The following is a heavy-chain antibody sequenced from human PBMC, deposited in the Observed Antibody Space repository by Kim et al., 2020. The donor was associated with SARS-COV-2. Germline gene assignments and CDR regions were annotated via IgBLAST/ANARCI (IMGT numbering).Heavy chain of an antibody. V-gene: IGHV3-23*01. CDR1: GFSFNIYS. Sequence: GGSLRLSCVASGFSFNIYSMTWVRQAPGKGLEWVSTIRTSGTDTSYADSVKGRFTISRDNSKSTVYLQMNSLRGEDTALYYCGQGGPSDGYSDFDNWGQGTLVTVSS. D-gene: IGHD5-18*01. J-gene: IGHJ4*02. CDR3: GQGGPSDGYSDFDN. CDR2: IRTSGTDT.